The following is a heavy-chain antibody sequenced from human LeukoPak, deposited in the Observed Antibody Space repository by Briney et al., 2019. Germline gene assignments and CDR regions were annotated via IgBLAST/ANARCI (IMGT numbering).Heavy chain of an antibody. CDR3: ARDGLRGYYGSGSNWFDP. CDR1: GYTFTSYG. D-gene: IGHD3-10*01. Sequence: EASVKVSCKASGYTFTSYGISWVRQAPGQGLEWMGWISAYNGNTNYAQKLQGRVTMATDTSTSTAYMELRSLRSDDTAVYYCARDGLRGYYGSGSNWFDPWGQGTLVTVSS. J-gene: IGHJ5*02. V-gene: IGHV1-18*01. CDR2: ISAYNGNT.